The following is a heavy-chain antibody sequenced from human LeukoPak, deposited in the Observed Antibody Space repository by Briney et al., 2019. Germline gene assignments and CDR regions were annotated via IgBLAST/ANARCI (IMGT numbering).Heavy chain of an antibody. Sequence: ASVKVSCKASGYTFTSYYMHWVRQAPGQGLEWMGIINPSGGSTSYAQKFQGRVTMTRDMSTSTVYMELSSLRSEDTAVYYCARVLGPYSSRWYPGEWWGQGTLVTVSS. CDR3: ARVLGPYSSRWYPGEW. CDR1: GYTFTSYY. CDR2: INPSGGST. V-gene: IGHV1-46*01. D-gene: IGHD6-19*01. J-gene: IGHJ4*02.